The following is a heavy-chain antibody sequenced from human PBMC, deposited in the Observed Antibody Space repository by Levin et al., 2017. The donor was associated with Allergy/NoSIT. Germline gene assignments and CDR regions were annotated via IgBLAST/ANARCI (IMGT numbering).Heavy chain of an antibody. D-gene: IGHD6-19*01. CDR2: IYFSGTT. CDR1: GGSITGTGYY. CDR3: AREIVSGTAGLDS. Sequence: RSGGSLRLSCAVSGGSITGTGYYWTWIRQPPGKRLELIGHIYFSGTTYYSPSLESRVTISVDTSKNQFSLELSSVTATDTAVYYCAREIVSGTAGLDSWGQGTLVTVSS. V-gene: IGHV4-39*02. J-gene: IGHJ4*02.